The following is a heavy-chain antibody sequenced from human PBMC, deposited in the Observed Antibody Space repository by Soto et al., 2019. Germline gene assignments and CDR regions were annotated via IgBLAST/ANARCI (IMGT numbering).Heavy chain of an antibody. V-gene: IGHV4-39*01. Sequence: SETLSLTCTVSDGSVTNSSYYWGWIRPSPGKGLEWIGSVYYRGRSYSKSSVKSRVTISVDTSKNRFSLSLNSVTASDTAVYFCVSQRTTVPTQAYFDYWGPGALVTVSS. D-gene: IGHD4-17*01. J-gene: IGHJ4*02. CDR1: DGSVTNSSYY. CDR3: VSQRTTVPTQAYFDY. CDR2: VYYRGRS.